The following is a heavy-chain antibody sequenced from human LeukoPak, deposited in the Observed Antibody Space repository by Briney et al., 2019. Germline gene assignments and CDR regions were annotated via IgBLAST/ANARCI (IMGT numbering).Heavy chain of an antibody. CDR3: AKGRQYQLLTKPFDY. CDR1: GFTFSSYV. CDR2: ISGRGVGT. J-gene: IGHJ4*02. D-gene: IGHD2-2*01. V-gene: IGHV3-23*01. Sequence: PGGSLRLSCAASGFTFSSYVMSWVRQAPGEGLGWVSSISGRGVGTFYADSVKGRFTISRDNSKNTLYLQMNSLRADDTAVYYCAKGRQYQLLTKPFDYWGQGTLVTVSS.